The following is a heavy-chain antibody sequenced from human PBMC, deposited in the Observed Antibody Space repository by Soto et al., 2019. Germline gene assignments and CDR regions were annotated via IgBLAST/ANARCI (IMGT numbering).Heavy chain of an antibody. J-gene: IGHJ3*02. CDR3: AKFAVDYGDYEPNEEVFAFDI. D-gene: IGHD4-17*01. Sequence: EVQLVESGGGLVQPGRSLRLSCAASGFTFDDYAMHWVRQAPGKGLEWVSGISWNSGSIGYADSVKGRFTISRDNAKNSLYLQMNSLRAEDTALYYRAKFAVDYGDYEPNEEVFAFDIWGQGTMVTVSS. CDR2: ISWNSGSI. CDR1: GFTFDDYA. V-gene: IGHV3-9*01.